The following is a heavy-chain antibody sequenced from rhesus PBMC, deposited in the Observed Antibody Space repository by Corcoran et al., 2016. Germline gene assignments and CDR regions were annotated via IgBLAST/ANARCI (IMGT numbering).Heavy chain of an antibody. V-gene: IGHV4-165*01. CDR3: ARSAVGSWNYGAFDF. CDR2: ISGSSGST. Sequence: QVQLQESGPGLVKPSETLSLTCAVSGGSFSGYYWGWIRQPPGKGLEWIGYISGSSGSTDYNPSLQSRVTISTDTSKNQFSLKLSSVTAADTAVYYCARSAVGSWNYGAFDFWGQGLRVTVSS. CDR1: GGSFSGYY. D-gene: IGHD1-1*01. J-gene: IGHJ3*01.